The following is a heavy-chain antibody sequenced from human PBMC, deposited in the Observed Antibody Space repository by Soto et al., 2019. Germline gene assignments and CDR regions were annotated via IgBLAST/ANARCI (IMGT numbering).Heavy chain of an antibody. J-gene: IGHJ6*02. D-gene: IGHD6-19*01. Sequence: PGESLTISCQGSGYSFTTYWIGWVRQMPGKGLEWMVIIYPGDSDTRYSPSFQGQVTISADRSFRTAYLQWSSLKASDTAMYYCARHKRKVAGSYYYFGMDVWGQGTTVTVSS. CDR3: ARHKRKVAGSYYYFGMDV. CDR2: IYPGDSDT. V-gene: IGHV5-51*01. CDR1: GYSFTTYW.